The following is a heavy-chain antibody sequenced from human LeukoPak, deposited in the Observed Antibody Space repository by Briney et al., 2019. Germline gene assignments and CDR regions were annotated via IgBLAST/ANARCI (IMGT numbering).Heavy chain of an antibody. D-gene: IGHD3-22*01. CDR2: TNPNSGNT. CDR1: GYTFTSYD. V-gene: IGHV1-8*01. CDR3: ARSPGDYYDSSGYYSNWFDP. Sequence: GASVKVSCKASGYTFTSYDINWVRQATGQGLEWMGWTNPNSGNTGYAQKFQGRGIMTRNTSISTAYMELSSLRSEDTAVYYCARSPGDYYDSSGYYSNWFDPWGQGTLVTVSS. J-gene: IGHJ5*02.